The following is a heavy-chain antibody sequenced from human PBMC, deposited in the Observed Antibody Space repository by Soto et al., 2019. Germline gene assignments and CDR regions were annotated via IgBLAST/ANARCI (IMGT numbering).Heavy chain of an antibody. J-gene: IGHJ5*02. CDR3: ARGAVVVKLSTRGVWFDP. CDR1: GGSISSGDYY. Sequence: QVQLQESGPGLVKPSQTLSLTCTVSGGSISSGDYYWSWIRQHPGKGLEWIGYMYYSGSTYYNPSLKSRVTISVDTSKNQFSLKLSSATAADTAVYYCARGAVVVKLSTRGVWFDPWGQGTLVTVSS. V-gene: IGHV4-31*03. D-gene: IGHD2-2*01. CDR2: MYYSGST.